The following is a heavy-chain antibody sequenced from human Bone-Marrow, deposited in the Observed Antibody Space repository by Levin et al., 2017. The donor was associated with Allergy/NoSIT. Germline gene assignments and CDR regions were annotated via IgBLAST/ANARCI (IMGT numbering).Heavy chain of an antibody. Sequence: GESLKISCKASGYTFTGYYMHWVRQAPGQGLEWMGWINPNSGGTNYAQKFQGRVTMTRDTSISTAYMELSRLRSDDTAVYYCARMTYPIVVVPAAIGPGGWFDPWGQGTLVTVSS. CDR3: ARMTYPIVVVPAAIGPGGWFDP. V-gene: IGHV1-2*02. J-gene: IGHJ5*02. D-gene: IGHD2-2*02. CDR1: GYTFTGYY. CDR2: INPNSGGT.